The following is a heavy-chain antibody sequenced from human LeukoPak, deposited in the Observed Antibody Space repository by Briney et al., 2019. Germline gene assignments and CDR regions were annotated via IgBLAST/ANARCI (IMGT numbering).Heavy chain of an antibody. Sequence: SETLSLTCTVSGGSIISNYHWNWIRQPPGKGLEWIGHISYSGTTKDNPSLKSRVTISVDTSENQFSLKLTSVTAADTAAYYCARGYSYGSDAVDVWGQGTMATVSS. CDR1: GGSIISNY. CDR2: ISYSGTT. D-gene: IGHD5-18*01. J-gene: IGHJ3*01. CDR3: ARGYSYGSDAVDV. V-gene: IGHV4-59*01.